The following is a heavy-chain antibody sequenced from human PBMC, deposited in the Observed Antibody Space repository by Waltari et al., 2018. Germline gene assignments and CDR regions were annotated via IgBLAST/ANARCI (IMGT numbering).Heavy chain of an antibody. CDR2: INPNSGGT. D-gene: IGHD2-15*01. J-gene: IGHJ6*02. V-gene: IGHV1-2*02. Sequence: WVRQAPGQGLEWMGWINPNSGGTNYAQKFQGRVTMTRDTSISTAYMELSRLRSDDTAVYYCARAEVVVAAIGSYYYGMDVWGQGTTVTVSS. CDR3: ARAEVVVAAIGSYYYGMDV.